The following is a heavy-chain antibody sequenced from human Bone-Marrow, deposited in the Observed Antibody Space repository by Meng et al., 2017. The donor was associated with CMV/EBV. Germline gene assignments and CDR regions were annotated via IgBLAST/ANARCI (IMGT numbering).Heavy chain of an antibody. D-gene: IGHD2-2*01. CDR2: ISSSSSYI. J-gene: IGHJ3*02. V-gene: IGHV3-21*01. Sequence: LSLTCAASGFTFSSYSMNWVRQAPGKGLEWVSSISSSSSYIYYADSVKGRFTISRDNAKNSLYLQMNSLRAEDTAVYYCAREHCSSTSCYFAFDIWGQGTMVTVSS. CDR3: AREHCSSTSCYFAFDI. CDR1: GFTFSSYS.